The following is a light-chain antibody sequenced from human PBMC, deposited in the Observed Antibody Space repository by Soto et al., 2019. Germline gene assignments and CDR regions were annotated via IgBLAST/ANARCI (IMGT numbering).Light chain of an antibody. V-gene: IGLV2-14*01. Sequence: QSALTQPASVSGSPGQSITISCTGTSSDVGGYIYVSWYQQHPGKAPKLMIYELNNRPSGVSNRFSGSKSGNTASLTISGLQAEDEADYYCSSYTSSRTYVFGTGTKLTVL. CDR2: ELN. CDR3: SSYTSSRTYV. CDR1: SSDVGGYIY. J-gene: IGLJ1*01.